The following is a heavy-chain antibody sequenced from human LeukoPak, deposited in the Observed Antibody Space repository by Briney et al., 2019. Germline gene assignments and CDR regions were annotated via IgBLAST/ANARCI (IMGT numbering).Heavy chain of an antibody. D-gene: IGHD3-16*01. CDR2: IYYTGKT. Sequence: SETLTPTCTVSGGSINNYYWTWIRQPPGKGLEWIASIYYTGKTDYNPSLKSRVTISVDTSKNQFSLNLSSVTAADTAVYYCAKFEGLGGPRYYFDFWGQGTLVTVSS. V-gene: IGHV4-59*08. J-gene: IGHJ4*02. CDR1: GGSINNYY. CDR3: AKFEGLGGPRYYFDF.